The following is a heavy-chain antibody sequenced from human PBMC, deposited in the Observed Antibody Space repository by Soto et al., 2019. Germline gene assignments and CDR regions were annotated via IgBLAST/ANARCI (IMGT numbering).Heavy chain of an antibody. V-gene: IGHV3-48*02. CDR1: GFTFGIYS. D-gene: IGHD2-15*01. CDR2: INGSSSTM. J-gene: IGHJ5*02. Sequence: EVQLVKSGGGLVQRGGSLRLSCAASGFTFGIYSMNWVRQAPGKGLEWISYINGSSSTMYYADSVKGRFIISRDNADNSLYLQMNSLRDADTAVYYCARGDRFRCSGDRCFSDGLFLSWGQGTLVTVSS. CDR3: ARGDRFRCSGDRCFSDGLFLS.